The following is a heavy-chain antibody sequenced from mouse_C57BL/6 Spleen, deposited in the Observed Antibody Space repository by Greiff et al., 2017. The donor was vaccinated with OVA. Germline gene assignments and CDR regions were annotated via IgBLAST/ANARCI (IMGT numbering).Heavy chain of an antibody. Sequence: VQLVESGPELVKPGASVKISCKASGYAFSSSWMNWVKQRPGKGLEWIGRIYPGDGDTNYNGKFKGKATLTADKSSSTAYMQLSSLTSEDSAVYFCARSVAWFAYWGQGTLVTVSA. CDR1: GYAFSSSW. CDR3: ARSVAWFAY. J-gene: IGHJ3*01. CDR2: IYPGDGDT. V-gene: IGHV1-82*01.